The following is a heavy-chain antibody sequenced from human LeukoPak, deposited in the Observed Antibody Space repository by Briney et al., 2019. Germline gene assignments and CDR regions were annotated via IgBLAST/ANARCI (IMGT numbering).Heavy chain of an antibody. Sequence: GGSLSLSCAASGYSFRTHWMSWVRQARGEVLDCVTNINQDVRMKFYVDSLNGRFTISRDHANTSLFLQMNSLRVEYTAVYYSAKWMGRDFWGQGTLVTVSS. CDR3: AKWMGRDF. CDR1: GYSFRTHW. CDR2: INQDVRMK. V-gene: IGHV3-7*02. J-gene: IGHJ4*02. D-gene: IGHD6-19*01.